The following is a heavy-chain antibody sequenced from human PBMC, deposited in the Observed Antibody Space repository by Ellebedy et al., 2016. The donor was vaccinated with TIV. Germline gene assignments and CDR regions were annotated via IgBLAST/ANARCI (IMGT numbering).Heavy chain of an antibody. V-gene: IGHV3-23*01. CDR2: LNANGVVI. CDR1: GFTFSSYA. J-gene: IGHJ4*02. D-gene: IGHD1-14*01. CDR3: AKSPSRKPGLVDS. Sequence: GESLKISCAASGFTFSSYAASWVRQAPGKGLEWVAGLNANGVVIAYADSVKGRSTISRDNSKNTLYLQMNSLRAEDTAVYYCAKSPSRKPGLVDSWGQGTLVTVSS.